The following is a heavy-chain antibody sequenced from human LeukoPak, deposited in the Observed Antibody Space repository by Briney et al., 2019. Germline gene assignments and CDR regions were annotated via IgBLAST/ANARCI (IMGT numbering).Heavy chain of an antibody. V-gene: IGHV3-23*01. CDR2: ISGSGIRK. Sequence: GGTLRLSCAASGFTFSSCAMSWVRQAPGKGLEWVSDISGSGIRKNDADSVKGRFTISRDNSKNTLYLQMNSLRAEDTAVYYCAKRSGGPSPFDYWGQGTLVTVSS. D-gene: IGHD5-12*01. CDR3: AKRSGGPSPFDY. J-gene: IGHJ4*02. CDR1: GFTFSSCA.